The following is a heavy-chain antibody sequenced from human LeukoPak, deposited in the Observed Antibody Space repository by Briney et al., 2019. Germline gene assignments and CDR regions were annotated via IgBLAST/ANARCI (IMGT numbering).Heavy chain of an antibody. V-gene: IGHV4-39*01. CDR1: GDSISSGGYY. J-gene: IGHJ4*02. Sequence: SETLSLTCTVSGDSISSGGYYWSWIRQPPGKGLEWIGEINHSGSTNYNPSLKSRVTISVDTSKNQFSLKLSSVTAADTAVYYCARHPYRSIAARHWGQGTLVTVSS. D-gene: IGHD6-6*01. CDR2: INHSGST. CDR3: ARHPYRSIAARH.